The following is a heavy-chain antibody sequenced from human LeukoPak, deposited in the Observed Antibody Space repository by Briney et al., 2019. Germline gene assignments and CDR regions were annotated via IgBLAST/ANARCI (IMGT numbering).Heavy chain of an antibody. Sequence: SETLSLTCAVVADSMKEYYRSWVRQSPRGGLGWVWDIYRRGATTYIPPPRSRVSISLDKSNGQVSLTRKSVDPAHPALYDCVTSYSTSSGVDHWGQGTLVTVSS. CDR2: IYRRGAT. V-gene: IGHV4-4*09. J-gene: IGHJ4*02. CDR3: VTSYSTSSGVDH. CDR1: ADSMKEYY. D-gene: IGHD2/OR15-2a*01.